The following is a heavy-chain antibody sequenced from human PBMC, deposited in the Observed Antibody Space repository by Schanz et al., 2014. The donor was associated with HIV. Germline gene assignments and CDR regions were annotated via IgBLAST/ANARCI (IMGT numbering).Heavy chain of an antibody. D-gene: IGHD1-26*01. CDR1: GYTFIDYY. CDR3: ARGPKWEGLMDV. CDR2: MNPSTGNS. Sequence: VQLVQSGAEVKEPGASVKVSCKASGYTFIDYYVHWVRQAPGQGLEWMGWMNPSTGNSGYAQMFQVRVTMTRDTSISTAYLEVDSLKSEDTAVYYCARGPKWEGLMDVWGQGTTVIVSS. V-gene: IGHV1-8*01. J-gene: IGHJ6*02.